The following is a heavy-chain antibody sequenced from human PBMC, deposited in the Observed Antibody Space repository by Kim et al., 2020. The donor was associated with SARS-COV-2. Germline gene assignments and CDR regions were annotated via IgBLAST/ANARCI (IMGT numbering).Heavy chain of an antibody. J-gene: IGHJ6*02. V-gene: IGHV7-4-1*02. CDR1: GYTFTSYA. CDR2: INTNTGNP. D-gene: IGHD2-2*01. CDR3: ARSPPPEIVVVPAASGEGMDV. Sequence: ASVKVSCKASGYTFTSYAMNWVRQAPGQGLEWMEWINTNTGNPTYAQGFTGRFVFSLYTSVSTAYLQISSLKAEDTAVYYCARSPPPEIVVVPAASGEGMDVWGQGTTVTVSS.